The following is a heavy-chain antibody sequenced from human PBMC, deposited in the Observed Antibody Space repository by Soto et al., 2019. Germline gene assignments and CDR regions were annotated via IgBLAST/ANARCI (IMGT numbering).Heavy chain of an antibody. J-gene: IGHJ6*02. D-gene: IGHD6-13*01. CDR1: GFTFRSFG. V-gene: IGHV3-30*18. CDR3: AKEGGQQLVLNHGRDA. Sequence: QVQLVESGGGVIQPGKSLRLSCGSSGFTFRSFGMYWVRQAPGKGLEWVAVVSYDGNHKYYADSVQGRFTVSRDNAKKMLYLQRTSLRGEDTAVCYCAKEGGQQLVLNHGRDAWGQGTTVTVSS. CDR2: VSYDGNHK.